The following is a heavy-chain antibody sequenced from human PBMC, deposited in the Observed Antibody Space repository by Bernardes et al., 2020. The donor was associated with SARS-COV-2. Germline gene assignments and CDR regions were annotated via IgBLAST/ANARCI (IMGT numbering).Heavy chain of an antibody. J-gene: IGHJ6*02. CDR2: INPNSGGT. Sequence: ASVKVSCKASGYTFTGYYMHWVRQAPGQGLEWMGWINPNSGGTNYAQKFQGWVTMTRDTSISTAYMELSRLRSDDTAVYYCARAGSYGYYYYSGMDVWGQGTTVTVSS. D-gene: IGHD1-26*01. V-gene: IGHV1-2*04. CDR3: ARAGSYGYYYYSGMDV. CDR1: GYTFTGYY.